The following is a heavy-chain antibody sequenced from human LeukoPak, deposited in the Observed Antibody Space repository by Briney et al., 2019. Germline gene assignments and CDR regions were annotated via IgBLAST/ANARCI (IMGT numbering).Heavy chain of an antibody. D-gene: IGHD6-13*01. J-gene: IGHJ4*02. Sequence: SETLSLTCAVYGGSFSGYYWSWIRQPPGKGLEWIGEINHSGSTNYNPSLKSRVTISVDTSKNQFSLKLSSVTAADTAVYYCARGFSSWYLNWGQGTLVTVSS. CDR3: ARGFSSWYLN. CDR2: INHSGST. V-gene: IGHV4-34*01. CDR1: GGSFSGYY.